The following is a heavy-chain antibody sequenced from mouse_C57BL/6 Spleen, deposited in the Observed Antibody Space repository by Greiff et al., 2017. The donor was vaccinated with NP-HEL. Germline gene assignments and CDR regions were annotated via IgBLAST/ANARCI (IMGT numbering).Heavy chain of an antibody. J-gene: IGHJ1*03. Sequence: QVQLKESGPELVKPGASVKLSCKASGYTFTSYDINWVKQRPGQGLEWIGWIYPRDGSTKYNEKFKGKATLTVDTSSSTAYMGLHSLTSEGSAVSFCARAAYYYGSSYWYFDVWGTGTTVTVSS. CDR2: IYPRDGST. V-gene: IGHV1-85*01. D-gene: IGHD1-1*01. CDR3: ARAAYYYGSSYWYFDV. CDR1: GYTFTSYD.